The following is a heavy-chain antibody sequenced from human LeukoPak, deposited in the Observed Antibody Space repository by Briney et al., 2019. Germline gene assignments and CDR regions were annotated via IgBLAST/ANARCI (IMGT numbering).Heavy chain of an antibody. D-gene: IGHD3-22*01. V-gene: IGHV3-30*04. J-gene: IGHJ4*02. CDR1: GFTFSSYA. Sequence: GGSLRLSCAASGFTFSSYAMHWVRQAPGKGLEWVAVISYDGSNKYYADSVKGRFTISRDNSKNTLYLQMNSLRAEDTAVYYCARIPGRPQEYDSSGCYLYLDYWGQGTLVTVSS. CDR2: ISYDGSNK. CDR3: ARIPGRPQEYDSSGCYLYLDY.